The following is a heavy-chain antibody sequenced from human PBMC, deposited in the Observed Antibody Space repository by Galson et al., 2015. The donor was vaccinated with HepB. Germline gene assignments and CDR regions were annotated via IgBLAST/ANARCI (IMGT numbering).Heavy chain of an antibody. J-gene: IGHJ3*02. Sequence: SLRLSCAASGFTFSSYAMHWVRQAPGKGLEWVAVISYDGSNKYYADSVKGRFTISRDNSKNTLYLQMNSLRAEDTAVYYCARESRSAPGAFDIWGQGTMVTVSP. CDR1: GFTFSSYA. CDR3: ARESRSAPGAFDI. CDR2: ISYDGSNK. V-gene: IGHV3-30-3*01. D-gene: IGHD1-1*01.